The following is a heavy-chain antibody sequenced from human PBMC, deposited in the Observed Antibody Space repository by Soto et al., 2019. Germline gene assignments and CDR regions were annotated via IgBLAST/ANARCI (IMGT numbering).Heavy chain of an antibody. CDR2: ISAYNGNT. V-gene: IGHV1-18*04. J-gene: IGHJ6*03. D-gene: IGHD3-3*01. Sequence: ASVKVSCKASGYTFTSYYMHWVRQAPGQGLEWMGWISAYNGNTNYAQKLQGRVTMTTDTSTSTAYMELRSLRSDDTAVYYCARDQDDFWSGRLYYYYMDVWGKGTTVTVSS. CDR3: ARDQDDFWSGRLYYYYMDV. CDR1: GYTFTSYY.